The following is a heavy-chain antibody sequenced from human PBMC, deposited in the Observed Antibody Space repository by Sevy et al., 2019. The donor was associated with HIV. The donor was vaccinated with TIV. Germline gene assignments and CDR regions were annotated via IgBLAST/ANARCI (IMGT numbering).Heavy chain of an antibody. CDR3: ARLVPGHNWFDP. Sequence: SETLSLTCTVTGDSMNTYYGAWIRQPPGKSLEWVGYILYSGSTEYSPSLKSRVTMALDKSKNEVSLRLSSVTAADTAVYYCARLVPGHNWFDPWGQGRLVTVSS. D-gene: IGHD2-8*02. CDR2: ILYSGST. CDR1: GDSMNTYY. V-gene: IGHV4-59*01. J-gene: IGHJ5*02.